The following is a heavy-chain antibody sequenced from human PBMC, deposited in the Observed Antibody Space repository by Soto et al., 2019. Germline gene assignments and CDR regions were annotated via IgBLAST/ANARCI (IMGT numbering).Heavy chain of an antibody. CDR2: ISHDGSNK. J-gene: IGHJ4*02. CDR1: GFTFSSYA. CDR3: ARAGWGYCSGGSCYFEYYFDY. V-gene: IGHV3-30-3*01. D-gene: IGHD2-15*01. Sequence: GGSLRLSCAASGFTFSSYAMHWVRQAPGKGLEWVAVISHDGSNKYYADSVKGRFTISRDNSKNTLYLQMNSLRAEDTAVYYCARAGWGYCSGGSCYFEYYFDYWGQGTLVTVSS.